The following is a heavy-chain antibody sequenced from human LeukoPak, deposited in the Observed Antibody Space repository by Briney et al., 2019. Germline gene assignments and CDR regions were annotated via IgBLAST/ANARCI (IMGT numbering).Heavy chain of an antibody. CDR2: IYYSGST. Sequence: SSETLSLTCTVSGGSISSYYWSWIRQPQGKGLEWIGYIYYSGSTNYNPSLKSRVTISVDTSKNQFSLKLSSVTAADTAVYYCARASSGWYGVDYWGQGTLVTVSS. CDR1: GGSISSYY. CDR3: ARASSGWYGVDY. D-gene: IGHD6-19*01. V-gene: IGHV4-59*01. J-gene: IGHJ4*02.